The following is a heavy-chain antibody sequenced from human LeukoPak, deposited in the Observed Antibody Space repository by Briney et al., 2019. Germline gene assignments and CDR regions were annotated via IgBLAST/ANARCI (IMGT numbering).Heavy chain of an antibody. CDR3: AREGTGPGRSHYYYGMDV. CDR2: IIPILGIA. V-gene: IGHV1-69*04. Sequence: GASVTVSCKSSGGTFSSYAIRWVRQAPGQGLAWMGRIIPILGIANYAQKFQGRVTITADKSTSTAYMELSSLRSEDTAVYYCAREGTGPGRSHYYYGMDVWGQGTTVTVSS. CDR1: GGTFSSYA. D-gene: IGHD3/OR15-3a*01. J-gene: IGHJ6*02.